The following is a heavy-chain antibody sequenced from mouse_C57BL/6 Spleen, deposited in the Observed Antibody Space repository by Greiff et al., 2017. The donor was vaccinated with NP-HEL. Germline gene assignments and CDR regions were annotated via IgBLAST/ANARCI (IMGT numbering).Heavy chain of an antibody. J-gene: IGHJ2*01. CDR1: GYTFTSYW. CDR3: ARFPHLYYFDY. V-gene: IGHV1-64*01. CDR2: IHPNSGST. Sequence: QVQLQQSGAELVKPGASVKLSCKASGYTFTSYWMHWVKQRPGQGLEWIGMIHPNSGSTNYNEKFKSKATLTVDKSSSTAYMQLSSLTSEDSAVYYCARFPHLYYFDYWGQGTTLTVSS.